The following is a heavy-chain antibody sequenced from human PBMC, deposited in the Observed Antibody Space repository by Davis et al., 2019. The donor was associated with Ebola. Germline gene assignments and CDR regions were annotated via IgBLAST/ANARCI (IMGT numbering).Heavy chain of an antibody. Sequence: PGGSLRLSCAASGFTFSSYAMSWVRQAPGKGLEWVSAISGSGGSTYYADSVKGRFTISRDNSKNTLYLQMNSLRAEDTAVYYCAKGRGRSSTAYYGMDVWGQGTMVTVSS. CDR2: ISGSGGST. V-gene: IGHV3-23*01. J-gene: IGHJ6*02. CDR3: AKGRGRSSTAYYGMDV. CDR1: GFTFSSYA. D-gene: IGHD3-10*01.